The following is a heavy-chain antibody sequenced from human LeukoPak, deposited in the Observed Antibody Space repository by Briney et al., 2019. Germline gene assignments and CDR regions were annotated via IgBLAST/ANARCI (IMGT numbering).Heavy chain of an antibody. CDR2: MNPNSGNT. CDR1: GYTFTSYD. J-gene: IGHJ4*02. D-gene: IGHD6-6*01. V-gene: IGHV1-8*01. Sequence: GASVKVSCTASGYTFTSYDINWVRQATGQGLEWMGWMNPNSGNTGYAQKFQGRVTMTRNTSISTAYMELSSLRSEDTAVYYCARSRGRSASIAARPLDYWGQGTLVTVSS. CDR3: ARSRGRSASIAARPLDY.